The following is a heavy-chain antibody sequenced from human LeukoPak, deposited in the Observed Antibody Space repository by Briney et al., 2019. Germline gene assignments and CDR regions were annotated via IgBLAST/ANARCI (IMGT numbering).Heavy chain of an antibody. V-gene: IGHV3-30*03. Sequence: GRSLRLSCAASGFTFSYYGMHWVRQAPGKGLEWVAVISYDGNTKSYADSVKGRFTLSRDNSKNTLYLQMNGLRAEDTAVYYCATSPGLGYSSSLTGVDYWGQGTLVTVSS. J-gene: IGHJ4*02. CDR1: GFTFSYYG. D-gene: IGHD6-6*01. CDR2: ISYDGNTK. CDR3: ATSPGLGYSSSLTGVDY.